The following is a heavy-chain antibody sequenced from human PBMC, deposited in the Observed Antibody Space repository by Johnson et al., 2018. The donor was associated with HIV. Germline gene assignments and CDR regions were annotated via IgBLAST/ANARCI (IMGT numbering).Heavy chain of an antibody. CDR1: GFTFISYA. J-gene: IGHJ3*02. D-gene: IGHD4-17*01. CDR3: ARDRPYFYGDYSAFDI. Sequence: VQLVESGGGVVQPGRSLRLSCAASGFTFISYAMHWVRQAPGKGLEWVAVISYDGSNKYYADSVKGRFTISRDNSKDTLFLHMNSLRAEDTAVYYCARDRPYFYGDYSAFDIWGQGTMVTVSS. V-gene: IGHV3-30-3*01. CDR2: ISYDGSNK.